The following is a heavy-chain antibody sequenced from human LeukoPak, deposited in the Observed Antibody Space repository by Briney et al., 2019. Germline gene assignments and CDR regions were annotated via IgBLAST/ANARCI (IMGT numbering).Heavy chain of an antibody. CDR2: IFLSRST. V-gene: IGHV4-30-2*01. Sequence: SESLSLTCTVSGGSISSGGDDWGWIRQPAGKGLEWIWLIFLSRSTYYNPSLKSRVTISVDRSKNQFSLKLSSVTAADTAVYYCARIPALGYGSGSYYPFDYWGQGTLVTVSS. D-gene: IGHD3-10*01. CDR1: GGSISSGGDD. CDR3: ARIPALGYGSGSYYPFDY. J-gene: IGHJ4*02.